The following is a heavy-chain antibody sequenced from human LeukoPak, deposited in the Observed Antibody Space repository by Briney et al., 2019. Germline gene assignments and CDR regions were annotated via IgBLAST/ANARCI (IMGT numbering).Heavy chain of an antibody. J-gene: IGHJ4*02. CDR2: IKQDGSEK. CDR3: ARESLLWFGELSSHFDY. CDR1: GFTFSSYW. V-gene: IGHV3-7*01. D-gene: IGHD3-10*01. Sequence: GGSLRLSCAASGFTFSSYWMSWVRQAPGEGLEWVANIKQDGSEKYYVDSVKGRFTISRDNAKNSLYLQMNSLRAEDTAVYYCARESLLWFGELSSHFDYWGQGTLVTVSS.